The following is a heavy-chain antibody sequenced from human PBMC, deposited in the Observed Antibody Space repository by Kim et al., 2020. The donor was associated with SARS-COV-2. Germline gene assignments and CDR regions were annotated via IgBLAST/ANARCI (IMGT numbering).Heavy chain of an antibody. J-gene: IGHJ6*02. CDR3: ARTRSGYTPYYYGMDV. V-gene: IGHV4-31*02. Sequence: SLKSRVTISVDTSKNQFSLKLSSVTAADTAVYYCARTRSGYTPYYYGMDVWGQGTTVTVSS. D-gene: IGHD5-12*01.